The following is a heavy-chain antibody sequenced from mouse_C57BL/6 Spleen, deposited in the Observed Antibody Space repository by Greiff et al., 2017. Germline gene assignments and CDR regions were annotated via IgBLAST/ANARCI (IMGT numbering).Heavy chain of an antibody. CDR1: GYAFSSYW. V-gene: IGHV1-80*01. D-gene: IGHD3-2*02. CDR2: IYPGDGDT. Sequence: QVQLKQSGAELVKPGASVKISCKASGYAFSSYWMNWVKQRPGKGLEWIGQIYPGDGDTNYNGKFKGKATLTADKSSSPAYMQLSSLTSEDSAVYFCARRAQATYAMDYWGQGTSVTVSS. CDR3: ARRAQATYAMDY. J-gene: IGHJ4*01.